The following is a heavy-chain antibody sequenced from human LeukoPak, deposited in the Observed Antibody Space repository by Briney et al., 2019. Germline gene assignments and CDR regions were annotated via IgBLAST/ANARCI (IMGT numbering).Heavy chain of an antibody. V-gene: IGHV1-69*02. CDR3: ARIGRWGTQVDY. J-gene: IGHJ4*02. CDR2: IIPILGIA. D-gene: IGHD3-16*01. Sequence: VASVKVSCKASGGTFSSYTISWVRQAPGQGLEWMGRIIPILGIANYAQKFQGRVTITADKSTSTAYMELSSLRSEDTAVCYCARIGRWGTQVDYWGQGTLVTVSS. CDR1: GGTFSSYT.